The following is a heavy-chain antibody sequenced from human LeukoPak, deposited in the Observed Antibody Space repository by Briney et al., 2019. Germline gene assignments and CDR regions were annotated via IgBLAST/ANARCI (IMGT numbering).Heavy chain of an antibody. V-gene: IGHV4-59*01. CDR1: GGSISSYY. J-gene: IGHJ6*02. Sequence: PSETLSLTCTVSGGSISSYYWSWIRQPPGKGLEWIGYIYYSGSTNYNPSLKSRVTISVDTSKNQFSLKLSSVTAADTAVYYCARADSYGSGRVYYYYGMDVWGQGTTVTVSS. D-gene: IGHD3-10*01. CDR3: ARADSYGSGRVYYYYGMDV. CDR2: IYYSGST.